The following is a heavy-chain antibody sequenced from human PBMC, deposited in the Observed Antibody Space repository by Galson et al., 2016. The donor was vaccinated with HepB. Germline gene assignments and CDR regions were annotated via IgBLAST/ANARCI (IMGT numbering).Heavy chain of an antibody. CDR1: GYTFNTFG. CDR2: IGGYNGNT. V-gene: IGHV1-18*01. J-gene: IGHJ6*02. CDR3: AREGSILAVIFDAPPQRYHDFGMDV. D-gene: IGHD2-8*01. Sequence: SVKVSCKASGYTFNTFGISWVRQAPGQGLEWMGWIGGYNGNTKYAQSLQGRLTMTTDTSASTAYMELRSLRSEDTDVYYFAREGSILAVIFDAPPQRYHDFGMDVWGQGTTVTVSS.